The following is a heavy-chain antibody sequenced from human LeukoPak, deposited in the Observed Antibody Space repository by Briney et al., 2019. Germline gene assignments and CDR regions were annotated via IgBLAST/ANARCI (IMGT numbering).Heavy chain of an antibody. CDR2: IYYTGST. J-gene: IGHJ5*02. CDR1: GGSMSGYY. CDR3: ARDRWFGP. Sequence: SETLSLTCTVSGGSMSGYYWSWIRQPPGKGLEWIGYIYYTGSTNYNPSLKSRVTISVDTSGNQFSLRLTSMTAADTAVYYCARDRWFGPWGPGTLVTVSS. V-gene: IGHV4-59*01.